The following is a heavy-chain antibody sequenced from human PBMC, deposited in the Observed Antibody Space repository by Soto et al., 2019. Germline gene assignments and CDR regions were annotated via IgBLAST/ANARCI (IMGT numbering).Heavy chain of an antibody. CDR2: ITSGSSYI. J-gene: IGHJ4*02. V-gene: IGHV3-21*01. CDR1: GFTFSGYT. CDR3: ARSSFDY. Sequence: GGSLRLSCAASGFTFSGYTMNWVRQAPGKGLEWVSSITSGSSYIYYADSVKGRFTISRDNAKNSLYLQINSLRAEDTAMYYCARSSFDYWGQGTLVTVSS.